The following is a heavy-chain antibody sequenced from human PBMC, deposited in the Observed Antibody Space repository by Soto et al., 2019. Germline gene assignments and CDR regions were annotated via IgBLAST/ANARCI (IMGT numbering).Heavy chain of an antibody. CDR3: AREGFRVMRYYGMAV. CDR1: GFTFSSYW. V-gene: IGHV3-7*04. D-gene: IGHD3-16*01. Sequence: GGSLRLSCAASGFTFSSYWMSWVRHAPGKGLEWVANIKLDGSEKYYVDSVKGRFTISRDNAKNSLYLQMNSLRAEDTAVYYCAREGFRVMRYYGMAVWGQGTTVTVSS. J-gene: IGHJ6*02. CDR2: IKLDGSEK.